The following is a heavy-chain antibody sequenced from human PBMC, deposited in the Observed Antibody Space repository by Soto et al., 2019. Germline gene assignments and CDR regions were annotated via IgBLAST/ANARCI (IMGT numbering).Heavy chain of an antibody. CDR1: GYTFTSYG. Sequence: ASVKVSCKASGYTFTSYGISWVRQAPGQGLEWMGWISAYNGNTNYAQKLQGRVTMTTDTSTSTAYMELRSLRSDDTAVYYCARDGVWIFGVVTNYYYGMDFWGQGTTVTVSS. CDR2: ISAYNGNT. V-gene: IGHV1-18*01. CDR3: ARDGVWIFGVVTNYYYGMDF. D-gene: IGHD3-3*01. J-gene: IGHJ6*02.